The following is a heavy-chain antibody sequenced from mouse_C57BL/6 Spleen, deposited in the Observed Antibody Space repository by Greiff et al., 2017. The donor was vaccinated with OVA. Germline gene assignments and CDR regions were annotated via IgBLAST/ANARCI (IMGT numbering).Heavy chain of an antibody. CDR2: IDPNSGGT. CDR3: ARSPLITTGEGMDY. J-gene: IGHJ4*01. V-gene: IGHV1-72*01. CDR1: GYTFTSYW. Sequence: QVQLQQPGAELVKSGASVKLSCKASGYTFTSYWMHWVKQRPGRGLEWIGRIDPNSGGTKYNEKFKSKATLTVDKPSSTAYMQLSSLTSEDSAVYYCARSPLITTGEGMDYWGQGTSVTVSS. D-gene: IGHD1-1*01.